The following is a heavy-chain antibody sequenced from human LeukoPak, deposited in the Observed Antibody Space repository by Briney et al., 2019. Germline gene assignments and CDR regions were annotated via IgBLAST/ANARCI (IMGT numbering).Heavy chain of an antibody. CDR2: ISGSGGST. Sequence: GGSLRLSCAVSGFTFSSYTMRWVRQAPGKGLEWVSGISGSGGSTSYADSVKGRFTISRDNSKNTLYLQMNSLTAEDTALYHCAGVSTYYDFWSGYGRLNWFDPWGQGTLVTVSS. CDR1: GFTFSSYT. V-gene: IGHV3-23*01. D-gene: IGHD3-3*01. CDR3: AGVSTYYDFWSGYGRLNWFDP. J-gene: IGHJ5*02.